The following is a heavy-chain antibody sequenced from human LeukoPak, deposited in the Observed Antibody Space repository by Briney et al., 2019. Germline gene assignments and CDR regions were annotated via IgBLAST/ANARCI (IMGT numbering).Heavy chain of an antibody. Sequence: SETLSLTCTVSGGSISSYYWSWIRQPPGKGLEWIGYIYYSGSTNYNPSLKSRVTISVDTSKNQFSLKLSSVTAEDTAVYYCARYNSLTYYDFWSGYPYYGMDVWGQGTTVTVSS. CDR3: ARYNSLTYYDFWSGYPYYGMDV. J-gene: IGHJ6*02. D-gene: IGHD3-3*01. V-gene: IGHV4-59*08. CDR1: GGSISSYY. CDR2: IYYSGST.